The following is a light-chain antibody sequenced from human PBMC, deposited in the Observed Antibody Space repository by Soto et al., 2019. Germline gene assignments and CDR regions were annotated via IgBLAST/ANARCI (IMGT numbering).Light chain of an antibody. V-gene: IGKV1-5*01. CDR1: QSISSW. J-gene: IGKJ3*01. Sequence: DIQMTQSPSTLSASVGDRVTITCRASQSISSWLAWYQQKPGKAPKLLIYYASSLESGVPSRFIGSGSGTEFTLSISSLQPDDFATYYCQQYNSYWGFTFGPGTKVDIK. CDR3: QQYNSYWGFT. CDR2: YAS.